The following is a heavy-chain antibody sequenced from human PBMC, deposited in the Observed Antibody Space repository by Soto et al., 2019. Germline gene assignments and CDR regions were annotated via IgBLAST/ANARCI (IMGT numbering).Heavy chain of an antibody. V-gene: IGHV3-7*03. J-gene: IGHJ4*02. CDR1: AFSLRSYW. D-gene: IGHD3-3*01. CDR3: ARAEDDDVWRGPPKYIDN. CDR2: IKPDGSEK. Sequence: GGSLRLACATSAFSLRSYWMTWVRQAQGEGPEWVANIKPDGSEKQYVDSVTGRFTVSRAHATKSLYLQMNSLRVEDTAVYDCARAEDDDVWRGPPKYIDNWGQGTQVTVSS.